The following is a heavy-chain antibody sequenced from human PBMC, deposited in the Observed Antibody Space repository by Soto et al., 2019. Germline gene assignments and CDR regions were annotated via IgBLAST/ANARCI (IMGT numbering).Heavy chain of an antibody. V-gene: IGHV3-23*01. CDR1: GFTFSSYA. J-gene: IGHJ6*02. Sequence: EVQLLESGGGLVQPGGSLRLSCAASGFTFSSYAMSWVRQAPGKGLEWVSAISGSGGSTYYADSVKGRFTISRDNYKNTLYLQMNSLRAEDTAVYYFAKDPYSYYYGMDVWGQGTTVTVSS. CDR3: AKDPYSYYYGMDV. CDR2: ISGSGGST. D-gene: IGHD2-21*01.